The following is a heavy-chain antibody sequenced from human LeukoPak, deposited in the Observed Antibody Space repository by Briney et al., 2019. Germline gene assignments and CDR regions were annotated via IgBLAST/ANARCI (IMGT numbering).Heavy chain of an antibody. CDR1: GFTFSYYW. D-gene: IGHD3-10*01. Sequence: GGSLRLSCAASGFTFSYYWMSWVRQAPGKGLEWVANINQDGSEKNYVDSVKGRFTISRDNANNSLYLQMNSLRAEDTAVYYCARDYYGSGTYFDYWGQGTLVTVSS. CDR3: ARDYYGSGTYFDY. J-gene: IGHJ4*02. CDR2: INQDGSEK. V-gene: IGHV3-7*01.